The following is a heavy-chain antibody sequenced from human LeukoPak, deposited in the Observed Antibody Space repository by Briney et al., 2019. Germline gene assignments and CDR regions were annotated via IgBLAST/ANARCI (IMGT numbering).Heavy chain of an antibody. D-gene: IGHD5-12*01. Sequence: SETLSLTCRVSGASINSGSNYWGWIRQPPGKTLEWIGSIYSSGSTYYNPSLKSRVIIMIDTPKNHFSLTLSSVTAADTAVYYCARAGGYENFDYWGQGTLVTVSS. J-gene: IGHJ4*02. V-gene: IGHV4-39*07. CDR1: GASINSGSNY. CDR3: ARAGGYENFDY. CDR2: IYSSGST.